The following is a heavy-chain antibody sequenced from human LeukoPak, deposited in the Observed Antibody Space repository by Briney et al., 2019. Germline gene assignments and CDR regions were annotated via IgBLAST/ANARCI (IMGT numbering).Heavy chain of an antibody. CDR3: ARGAAAGHASSPFDY. CDR2: INHSGST. V-gene: IGHV4-34*01. J-gene: IGHJ4*02. CDR1: GGSFSGYY. D-gene: IGHD6-13*01. Sequence: SETLSLTCAVYGGSFSGYYWSWIRQPPGKGLEWIGEINHSGSTNYNPSLKGRVTISVDTSKNQFSLKLSSVTAADTAVYYCARGAAAGHASSPFDYWGQGTLVTVSS.